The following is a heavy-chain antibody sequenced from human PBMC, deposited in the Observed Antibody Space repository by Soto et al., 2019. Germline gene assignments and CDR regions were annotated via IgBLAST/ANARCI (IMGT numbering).Heavy chain of an antibody. D-gene: IGHD5-12*01. CDR1: GDSFNDYY. V-gene: IGHV1-2*04. J-gene: IGHJ6*03. Sequence: QVQLVQSGAEVRKPGASVTGSCRSSGDSFNDYYIHWVRQVPGQGLEWMGWINPNSGVTKYAQKFQGWVSMTRDTSIRTVYMQLSRLRSDDTAVYYCARESGGATATLDYYYFYMDVWGTGTTVTVSS. CDR3: ARESGGATATLDYYYFYMDV. CDR2: INPNSGVT.